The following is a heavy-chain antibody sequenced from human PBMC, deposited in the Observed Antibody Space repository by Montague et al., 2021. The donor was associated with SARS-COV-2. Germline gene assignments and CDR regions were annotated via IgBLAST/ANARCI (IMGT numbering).Heavy chain of an antibody. CDR1: GGSMISGGYY. Sequence: TLSLTCNVSGGSMISGGYYWSWIRQPPGKGLEWIGFIYYSGTTYYNPSLKSRAAISVDTSKNQFSLKLTSVTAADTAVYYCARDRFSGRGLRFDPWGQGILVTVSS. V-gene: IGHV4-31*03. CDR2: IYYSGTT. D-gene: IGHD3-10*01. J-gene: IGHJ5*02. CDR3: ARDRFSGRGLRFDP.